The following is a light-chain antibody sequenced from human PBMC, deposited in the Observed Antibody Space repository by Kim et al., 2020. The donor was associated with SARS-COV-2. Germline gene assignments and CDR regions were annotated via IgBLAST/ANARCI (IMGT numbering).Light chain of an antibody. CDR1: QDINNY. J-gene: IGKJ5*01. V-gene: IGKV1-9*01. CDR3: QQFIGLPVT. Sequence: AVRDRVTSTCRSSQDINNYLAWYQQKPGKAPKLLIYLVSNLRKSGIPVRFSGSGFGTEFTLTISSLQPEDFATYYCQQFIGLPVTFGQGTRLEIK. CDR2: LVS.